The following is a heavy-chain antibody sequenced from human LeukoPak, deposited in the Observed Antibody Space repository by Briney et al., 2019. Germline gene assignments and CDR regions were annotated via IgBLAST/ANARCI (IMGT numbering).Heavy chain of an antibody. CDR1: GGSFSGYY. CDR2: INHSGST. Sequence: SETLSLTCAVYGGSFSGYYWSWIRQPPGKGLEWIGEINHSGSTNYNPSLKSRVTISVDTSKNQFSLKLSSVTAADTAVYYCARGRQYSCWGQGTLVTVSS. J-gene: IGHJ4*02. D-gene: IGHD5-12*01. CDR3: ARGRQYSC. V-gene: IGHV4-34*01.